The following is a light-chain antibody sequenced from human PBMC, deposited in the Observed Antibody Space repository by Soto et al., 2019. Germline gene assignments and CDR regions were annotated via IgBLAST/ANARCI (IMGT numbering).Light chain of an antibody. J-gene: IGKJ3*01. CDR2: GAS. CDR1: QSVSSSY. V-gene: IGKV3-20*01. CDR3: QQFGSSPLFP. Sequence: IVLTQSPGTLSLSPGERATLSCRASQSVSSSYLAWYQQKPGQAPRLLIYGASSRATGIPDRFSGSGSGTDFTLTSSRLEPEDFAVDYCQQFGSSPLFPFGPGTKVDVK.